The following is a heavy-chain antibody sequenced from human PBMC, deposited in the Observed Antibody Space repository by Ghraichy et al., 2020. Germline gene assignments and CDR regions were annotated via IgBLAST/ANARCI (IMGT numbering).Heavy chain of an antibody. J-gene: IGHJ6*02. V-gene: IGHV1-18*01. CDR1: GYSFSTYG. CDR2: ISGYNGHT. D-gene: IGHD3-3*01. Sequence: ASVKVSCKASGYSFSTYGISWVRQAPGQGLEWMGWISGYNGHTKYAQNVQDRVTMTTDTSTTTAYMELRSLRSDDTAVYYCARQIGLRFLEHRGYYGMDVWGQGTMVTVSS. CDR3: ARQIGLRFLEHRGYYGMDV.